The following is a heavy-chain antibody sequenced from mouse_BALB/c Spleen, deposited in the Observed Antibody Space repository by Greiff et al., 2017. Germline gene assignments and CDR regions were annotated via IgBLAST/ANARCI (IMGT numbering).Heavy chain of an antibody. CDR1: GYTFTDYE. V-gene: IGHV1-15*01. J-gene: IGHJ1*01. D-gene: IGHD1-2*01. Sequence: VQLQQSGAELVRPGASVKLSCKASGYTFTDYEMHWVKQTPVHGLEWIGAIHPGSGGTAYHQKFKGKATLTADKSSSTAYMELSSLTSEDSAVYYCTRLLRLRDWYFDVWGAGTTVTVSS. CDR2: IHPGSGGT. CDR3: TRLLRLRDWYFDV.